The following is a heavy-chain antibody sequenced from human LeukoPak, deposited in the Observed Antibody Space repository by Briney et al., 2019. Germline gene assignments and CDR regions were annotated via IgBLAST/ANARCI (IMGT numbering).Heavy chain of an antibody. D-gene: IGHD2-2*01. CDR1: GGSISSYY. CDR2: IYNSGST. CDR3: ARRHQLFDY. Sequence: SSETLSLTCTISGGSISSYYWSWIRQSPGKGLEWIGYIYNSGSTNYDPSLKSRVTISVDTSKNQFSLKLSSVTAADTAVYYCARRHQLFDYWGQGTLVTVSS. J-gene: IGHJ4*02. V-gene: IGHV4-59*08.